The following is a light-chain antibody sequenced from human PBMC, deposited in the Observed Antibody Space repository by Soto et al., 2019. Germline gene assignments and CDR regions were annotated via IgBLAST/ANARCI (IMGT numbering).Light chain of an antibody. V-gene: IGKV3-15*01. CDR2: GAS. CDR1: QSVSSN. Sequence: EIVMTQSPATLSVSPGXRATLSCRASQSVSSNLAWYQQKPGQAPRLLIYGASTRATGIPARFSGSGSGTEFTLTISSLQSEDFAVYYCQQYNNWLTFGQGTKVDTK. CDR3: QQYNNWLT. J-gene: IGKJ1*01.